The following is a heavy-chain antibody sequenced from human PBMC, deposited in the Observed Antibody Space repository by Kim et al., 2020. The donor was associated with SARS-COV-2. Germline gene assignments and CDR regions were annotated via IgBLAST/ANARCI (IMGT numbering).Heavy chain of an antibody. J-gene: IGHJ6*02. CDR2: ISYDGSNK. CDR3: ARDIKHRYYYGMCV. Sequence: GGSLRLSCAASGFTFSSYAMHWVRQAPGKGLEWVAVISYDGSNKYYADSVKGRFTISRDNSKNTLYLQMNSLRAEDTAVYYCARDIKHRYYYGMCVWGQGTTVTVSS. D-gene: IGHD3-10*01. V-gene: IGHV3-30*04. CDR1: GFTFSSYA.